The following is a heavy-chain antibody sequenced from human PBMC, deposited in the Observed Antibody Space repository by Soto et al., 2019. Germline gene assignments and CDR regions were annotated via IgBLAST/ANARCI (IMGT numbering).Heavy chain of an antibody. CDR3: ARLLKSGSENPYVGLDP. V-gene: IGHV1-46*04. CDR1: GYIFTTYY. D-gene: IGHD5-12*01. Sequence: QVQLVQSGAEVKKPGASVKLSCKASGYIFTTYYMYWVRQAPGQGLEWMGIINPNGGRTSYAQKLQGRVIITRDPSASTVYMELSSLRSEDTAVYYCARLLKSGSENPYVGLDPWGQGTLVTVSS. CDR2: INPNGGRT. J-gene: IGHJ5*02.